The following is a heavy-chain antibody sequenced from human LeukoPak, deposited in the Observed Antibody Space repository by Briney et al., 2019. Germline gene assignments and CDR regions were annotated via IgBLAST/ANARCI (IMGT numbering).Heavy chain of an antibody. Sequence: QPGGSLRLSCAASGFTFSSYKMNWVSQAPGKGLEWVSYIDRTGTSIYYADSVKGRFTISRDNAKNSLYLQMNSLRAEDTAVYYCAKISNTYQGEDWGQGTLVTVSS. CDR1: GFTFSSYK. V-gene: IGHV3-48*03. D-gene: IGHD2-2*01. CDR2: IDRTGTSI. CDR3: AKISNTYQGED. J-gene: IGHJ4*02.